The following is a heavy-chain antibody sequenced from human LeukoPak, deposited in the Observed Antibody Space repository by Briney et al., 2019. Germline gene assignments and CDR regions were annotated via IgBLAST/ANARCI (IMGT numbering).Heavy chain of an antibody. CDR1: GYALSESS. J-gene: IGHJ2*01. V-gene: IGHV1-24*01. D-gene: IGHD5-24*01. CDR3: VSDRSDGGFPESNGYPTFDL. Sequence: ASVTVSCKVSGYALSESSIHWVRQTPGEGFEWMGGFDIEDVETAYAQKFRGRVTMTEDTSTDTAYMELVNLRSDDTAVYFCVSDRSDGGFPESNGYPTFDLWGRGTLVTVSS. CDR2: FDIEDVET.